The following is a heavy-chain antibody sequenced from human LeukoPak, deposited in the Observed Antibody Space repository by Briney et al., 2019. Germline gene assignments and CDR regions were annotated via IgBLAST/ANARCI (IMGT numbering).Heavy chain of an antibody. D-gene: IGHD6-13*01. J-gene: IGHJ4*02. V-gene: IGHV1-46*01. Sequence: GASAKVSCKASGYTFTSYYMHWVRQAPGQGLEWMGIINPSGGSTSYAQKFQDRVTMTRDTSTSTVYMELSSLRSEDTAVYHCARERFTGSSWQLYYFDYWGQGTLVTVSS. CDR2: INPSGGST. CDR1: GYTFTSYY. CDR3: ARERFTGSSWQLYYFDY.